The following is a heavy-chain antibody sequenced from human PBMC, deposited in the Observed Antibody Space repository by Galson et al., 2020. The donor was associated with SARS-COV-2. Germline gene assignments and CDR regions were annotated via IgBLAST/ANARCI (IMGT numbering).Heavy chain of an antibody. J-gene: IGHJ1*01. CDR3: ARLGPYSSVWYVFRH. V-gene: IGHV4-59*08. CDR2: MYYSGDT. Sequence: ASETLSLTCSVSGGSITNYYWSWIRQPPGKGLEWLGFMYYSGDTSYNPPLKSRVTMSFDTSNNQFSLRLSSVTAADTAVYYCARLGPYSSVWYVFRHWGQGTLVTVPS. CDR1: GGSITNYY. D-gene: IGHD6-13*01.